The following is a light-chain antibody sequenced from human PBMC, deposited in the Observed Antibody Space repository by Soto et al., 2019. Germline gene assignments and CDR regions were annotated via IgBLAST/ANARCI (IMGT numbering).Light chain of an antibody. CDR3: QAWDSSTAGV. CDR1: KLGDKY. V-gene: IGLV3-1*01. Sequence: SSELTQPPSVSVSPGQTASITCSGDKLGDKYACWYQQKPGQSPVLVIYQDNKRPSGIPERFSGSNSGNTATLTISGTQAMDEADYYCQAWDSSTAGVFGGGTQLTVL. J-gene: IGLJ2*01. CDR2: QDN.